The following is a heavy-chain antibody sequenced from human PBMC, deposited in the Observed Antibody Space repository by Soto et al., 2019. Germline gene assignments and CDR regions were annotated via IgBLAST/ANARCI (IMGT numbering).Heavy chain of an antibody. V-gene: IGHV3-64*01. Sequence: PGGSLRLSCAASGFTFSSYAMHWVRQAPGKGLEYVSAISSNGGSTYYANSVKGRFTISRDNSKNTLYLQMGSLRAEDMAVYYCARDGRITFGGVISLYYYMDVWGKGTTVTVSS. CDR2: ISSNGGST. CDR3: ARDGRITFGGVISLYYYMDV. CDR1: GFTFSSYA. D-gene: IGHD3-16*02. J-gene: IGHJ6*03.